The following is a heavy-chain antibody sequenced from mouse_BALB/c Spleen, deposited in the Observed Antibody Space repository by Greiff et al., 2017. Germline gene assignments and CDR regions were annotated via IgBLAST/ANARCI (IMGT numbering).Heavy chain of an antibody. CDR3: SRGCNCGRSAWFAY. V-gene: IGHV1S135*01. J-gene: IGHJ3*01. CDR1: GYSFTGYN. D-gene: IGHD2-1*01. CDR2: IDPYDGGT. Sequence: VQLQQSGPELVKPGASVKISCKASGYSFTGYNMNWVKQSHGKGLEWIGNIDPYDGGTSYNQKFKGKATLTVDKSSSTAYMQLKGLTSEDSAVYDCSRGCNCGRSAWFAYWGQGTLVTVSA.